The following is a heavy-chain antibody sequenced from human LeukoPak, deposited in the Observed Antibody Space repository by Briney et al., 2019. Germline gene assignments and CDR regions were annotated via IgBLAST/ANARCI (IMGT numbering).Heavy chain of an antibody. CDR1: GFTFSSYS. Sequence: PGGSLRLSCAASGFTFSSYSMNWVRQAPGKGLEWVSSISSSSSYIYYADSVKGRFTISRDTAKNSLYLQMNSLRVEDTALYYCAKGMRSGTYSDAFDIWGRGTMVTVSS. D-gene: IGHD3-10*01. CDR3: AKGMRSGTYSDAFDI. CDR2: ISSSSSYI. J-gene: IGHJ3*02. V-gene: IGHV3-21*04.